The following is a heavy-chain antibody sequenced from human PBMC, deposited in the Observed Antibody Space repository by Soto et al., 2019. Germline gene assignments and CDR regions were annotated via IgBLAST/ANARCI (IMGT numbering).Heavy chain of an antibody. D-gene: IGHD3-9*01. Sequence: ASVKVSCKASGYTFTRYAMHWVRQAPGQRLEWMGWINAGNGNTKYSQKFQGRVTITRDTSASTAYMQLSSLRSEDTAVYYGARDRPYYDSVTGYWPNNWFDPWGPGTLLTVSS. CDR2: INAGNGNT. V-gene: IGHV1-3*01. J-gene: IGHJ5*02. CDR1: GYTFTRYA. CDR3: ARDRPYYDSVTGYWPNNWFDP.